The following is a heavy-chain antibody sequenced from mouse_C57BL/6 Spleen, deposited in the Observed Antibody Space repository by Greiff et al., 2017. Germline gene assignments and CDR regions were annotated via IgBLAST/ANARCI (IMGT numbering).Heavy chain of an antibody. CDR2: INPNNGGT. CDR1: GYTFTDYN. J-gene: IGHJ3*01. CDR3: ARYSNYWFAY. Sequence: EVKLMESGPELVKPGASVKMSCKASGYTFTDYNMHWVKQSHGKSLEWIGYINPNNGGTSYNQKFKGKATLTVNKSSSTAYMELRSLTSEDSAVYYCARYSNYWFAYWGQGTLVTVSA. D-gene: IGHD2-5*01. V-gene: IGHV1-22*01.